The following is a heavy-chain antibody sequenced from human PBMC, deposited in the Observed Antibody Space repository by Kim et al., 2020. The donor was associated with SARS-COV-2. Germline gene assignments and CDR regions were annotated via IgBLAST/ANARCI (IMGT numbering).Heavy chain of an antibody. CDR1: GYTFTSNT. Sequence: ASVKVSCKASGYTFTSNTLHWVRQAPGQGLEWMGWINVANGNRKYLQKFQDRLIITRDTSATTAYMELHSLTTEDTAVYYCARDGATRNVGYYSDYWGQGTLVTVSS. J-gene: IGHJ4*02. V-gene: IGHV1-3*01. D-gene: IGHD1-26*01. CDR2: INVANGNR. CDR3: ARDGATRNVGYYSDY.